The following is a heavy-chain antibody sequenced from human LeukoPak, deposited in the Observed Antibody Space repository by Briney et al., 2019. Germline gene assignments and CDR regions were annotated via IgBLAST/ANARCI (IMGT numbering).Heavy chain of an antibody. Sequence: GGSLRLSCAASGFTFSSYAMSWIRQAPGKGLEWVSSISSSSSYIYYADSVKGRFTISRDNAKNSLYLQMNSLRAEDTAVYYCARVRGSSGYLYYFDYWGQGTLVTVSS. D-gene: IGHD3-22*01. CDR1: GFTFSSYA. CDR3: ARVRGSSGYLYYFDY. V-gene: IGHV3-21*01. CDR2: ISSSSSYI. J-gene: IGHJ4*02.